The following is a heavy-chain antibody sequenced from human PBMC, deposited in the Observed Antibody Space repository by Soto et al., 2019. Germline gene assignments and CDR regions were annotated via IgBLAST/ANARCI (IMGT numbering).Heavy chain of an antibody. D-gene: IGHD5-12*01. V-gene: IGHV3-7*05. CDR2: IKQDGSEK. Sequence: GSLKLSFATPWFPFWCLLVNLVPPGPREGLEWVANIKQDGSEKYYVDSVKGRFTISRDNAKNSLYLQMNSLRAEDTAVYYCARDWGYSGYDSAFDSWGQGTRVTVSS. CDR1: WFPFWCLL. CDR3: ARDWGYSGYDSAFDS. J-gene: IGHJ3*02.